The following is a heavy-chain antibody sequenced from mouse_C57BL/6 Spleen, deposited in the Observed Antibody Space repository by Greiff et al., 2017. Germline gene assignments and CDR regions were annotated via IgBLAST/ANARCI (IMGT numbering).Heavy chain of an antibody. V-gene: IGHV1-80*01. J-gene: IGHJ2*01. D-gene: IGHD4-1*02. Sequence: QVQLQQSGAELVKPGASVKISCKASGYAFSSYWMNWVKQRPGKGLEWIGQIYPGDGDTNYTGKFKGKATLTADKSSSTAYMQLSSLTSEDSAVYVCARSNWDGEGFDYWGQGTTLTVSS. CDR2: IYPGDGDT. CDR3: ARSNWDGEGFDY. CDR1: GYAFSSYW.